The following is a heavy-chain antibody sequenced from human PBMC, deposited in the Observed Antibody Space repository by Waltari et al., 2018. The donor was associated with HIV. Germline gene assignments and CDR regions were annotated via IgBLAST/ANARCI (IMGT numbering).Heavy chain of an antibody. J-gene: IGHJ3*02. CDR1: GYSFTSYW. V-gene: IGHV5-51*01. CDR2: IYPGDSDT. CDR3: AAKYYYDSSGYSDAFDI. Sequence: EVQLVQSGAEVKKPGESLKISCKGSGYSFTSYWIGWVRQMPGKGLEWMGIIYPGDSDTRYSPSFQGQVTISADKSISTAYLQWSSLKASDTAMYYCAAKYYYDSSGYSDAFDIWGQGTMVTVSS. D-gene: IGHD3-22*01.